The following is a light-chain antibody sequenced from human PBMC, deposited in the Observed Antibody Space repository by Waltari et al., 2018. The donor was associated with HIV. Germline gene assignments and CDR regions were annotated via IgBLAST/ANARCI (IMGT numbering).Light chain of an antibody. J-gene: IGKJ2*01. CDR2: TAS. CDR1: QNIKSY. Sequence: DVQMTQSPSSLSASIGDRVNISCRASQNIKSYLNWYQQRPGQAPKILIYTASSLQSGVPSRFSGSGSGTDFTLTISSLQYEDFATYYCQQSYRTPFTFGPGTKLEIK. CDR3: QQSYRTPFT. V-gene: IGKV1-39*01.